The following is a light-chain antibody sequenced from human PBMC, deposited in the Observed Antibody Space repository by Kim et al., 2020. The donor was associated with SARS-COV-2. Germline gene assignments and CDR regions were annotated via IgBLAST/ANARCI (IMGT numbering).Light chain of an antibody. Sequence: VALGPTVSIKCQGDSLRSYYATWYQQKPGQAPILVIYGKNNRPSGIPDRFSGSSSGNTASLTITRTQAGDEADYYCNARDSNDNVVFGGGTQLTVL. CDR2: GKN. J-gene: IGLJ2*01. CDR3: NARDSNDNVV. CDR1: SLRSYY. V-gene: IGLV3-19*01.